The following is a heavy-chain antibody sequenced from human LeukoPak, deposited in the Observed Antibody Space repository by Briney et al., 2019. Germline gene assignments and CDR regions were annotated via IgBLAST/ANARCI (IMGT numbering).Heavy chain of an antibody. CDR2: ITSSSSYI. D-gene: IGHD5-18*01. Sequence: SGGSLRLSCAASGLTFSTYSMNWGRQAPGKGLEWVSSITSSSSYIYYADSVKSRFTISRDNAKNSLYLQMNSLRAEDTAIYYCARDPGQYNYGYSDYWGQGTLVAVSS. CDR3: ARDPGQYNYGYSDY. CDR1: GLTFSTYS. V-gene: IGHV3-21*01. J-gene: IGHJ4*02.